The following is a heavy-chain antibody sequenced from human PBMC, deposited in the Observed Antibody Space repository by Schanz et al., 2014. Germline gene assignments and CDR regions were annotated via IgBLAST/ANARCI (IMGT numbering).Heavy chain of an antibody. V-gene: IGHV3-23*01. Sequence: EVQLLESGGGLVQPGGSLRLSCSASGFTFSTFAMHWVRQAPGKGLEWVSSISGDHRNTFYADSVKGRFTISRDNSKNTLYLQMNSLRAEDTAVYYCARDLPRTFLFDYWGQGTLVTVSS. CDR2: ISGDHRNT. CDR3: ARDLPRTFLFDY. J-gene: IGHJ4*02. CDR1: GFTFSTFA.